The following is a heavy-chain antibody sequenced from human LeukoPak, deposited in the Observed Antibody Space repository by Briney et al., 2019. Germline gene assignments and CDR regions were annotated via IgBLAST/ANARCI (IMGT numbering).Heavy chain of an antibody. CDR3: ARGIPRIAARPSYYYYYYMDV. Sequence: WASVKVSCKASGYTFTSYDINWVRQATGQGLEWMGWMNPNSGNTGYAQKFQGRVTMTRNTSISTAYMELSSLRSEDTAVYYCARGIPRIAARPSYYYYYYMDVWGKGTTVTVSS. CDR2: MNPNSGNT. V-gene: IGHV1-8*01. J-gene: IGHJ6*03. D-gene: IGHD6-6*01. CDR1: GYTFTSYD.